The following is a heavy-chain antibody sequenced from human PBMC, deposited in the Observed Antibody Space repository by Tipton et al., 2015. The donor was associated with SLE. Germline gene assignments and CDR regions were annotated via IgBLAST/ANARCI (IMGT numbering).Heavy chain of an antibody. Sequence: GSLRLSCAASGFTVSSNYMSWVRQAPGKGLEWVSVIYSGGSTYYADSVKGRFTISRDNSKSTLYLQMNSLRAEDTAVYYCASPGGFWSGSDGMDVWGQGTTVTVSS. CDR3: ASPGGFWSGSDGMDV. CDR1: GFTVSSNY. J-gene: IGHJ6*02. D-gene: IGHD3-3*01. CDR2: IYSGGST. V-gene: IGHV3-66*01.